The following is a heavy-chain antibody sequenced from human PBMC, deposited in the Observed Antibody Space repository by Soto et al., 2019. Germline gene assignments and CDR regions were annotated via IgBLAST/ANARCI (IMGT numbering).Heavy chain of an antibody. CDR1: GLTFSSYS. CDR3: ASSTGYFDN. D-gene: IGHD3-10*01. J-gene: IGHJ4*02. CDR2: ITGSSSTI. V-gene: IGHV3-48*02. Sequence: EVQLVESGGSLVQPGGSLRLSCAASGLTFSSYSMNWVRQAPGKGLEWLSYITGSSSTIYYADSVKGRFTISRDNAKNSRYMQRNSLRDEDTAVYCCASSTGYFDNWGQGTLVTVFS.